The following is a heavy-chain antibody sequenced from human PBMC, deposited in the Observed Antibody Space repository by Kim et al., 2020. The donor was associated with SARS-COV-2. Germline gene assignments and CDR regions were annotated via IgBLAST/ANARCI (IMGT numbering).Heavy chain of an antibody. CDR3: AKDKRHYFDSGPWYGY. J-gene: IGHJ4*02. D-gene: IGHD3-10*01. V-gene: IGHV3-9*01. Sequence: GGSLRLSCAASGFTFDDCAMHWVRQVPGKGLEWVSSISWNRGNIAYADSVRGRFTISRDNAKNSLYLQMNSLRAEDTALYYCAKDKRHYFDSGPWYGYWGQGTLVTVSS. CDR2: ISWNRGNI. CDR1: GFTFDDCA.